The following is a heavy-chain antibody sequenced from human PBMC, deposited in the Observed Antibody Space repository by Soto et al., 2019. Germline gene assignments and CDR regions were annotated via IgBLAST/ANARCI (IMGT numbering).Heavy chain of an antibody. CDR1: GFTFSRYS. D-gene: IGHD2-2*01. CDR3: ARGAY. Sequence: EVQLVESGGGLVKPGGALRLSCVASGFTFSRYSINWFRQAPGKGLEWVSSISRGGNTKSYANSVKGRYTISRDNAKNSLYLEMNSLRPADTAVYYCARGAYGGQGTLFPVS. CDR2: ISRGGNTK. V-gene: IGHV3-21*06. J-gene: IGHJ4*02.